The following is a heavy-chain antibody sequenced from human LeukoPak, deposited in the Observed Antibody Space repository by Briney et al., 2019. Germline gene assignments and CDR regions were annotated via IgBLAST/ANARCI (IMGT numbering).Heavy chain of an antibody. V-gene: IGHV3-48*03. CDR2: ISLSGTNI. CDR3: ARESDSGGYRFDS. CDR1: GFTFSSYE. D-gene: IGHD3-22*01. J-gene: IGHJ4*02. Sequence: AAGSLRLSCAASGFTFSSYEFIWVRQAPGKGLEWISYISLSGTNINYADSVQGRFAISRDNAKSSLYLQMSSLRTDDTAVYYCARESDSGGYRFDSWGQGSLFTVSS.